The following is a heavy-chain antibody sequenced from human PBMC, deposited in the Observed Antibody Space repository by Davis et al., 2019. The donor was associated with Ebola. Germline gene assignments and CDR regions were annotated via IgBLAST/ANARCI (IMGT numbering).Heavy chain of an antibody. V-gene: IGHV1-69*04. J-gene: IGHJ4*02. Sequence: AASVKVSCKASGYTFTSYYMHWVRQAPGQGLEWMGRIIPILGISNYAQKFQGRVTITADKSTSTAYMELSSLRSEDTAVYFCARGLLGATWFFDYWGQGTLVTVSS. CDR3: ARGLLGATWFFDY. CDR1: GYTFTSYY. D-gene: IGHD1-26*01. CDR2: IIPILGIS.